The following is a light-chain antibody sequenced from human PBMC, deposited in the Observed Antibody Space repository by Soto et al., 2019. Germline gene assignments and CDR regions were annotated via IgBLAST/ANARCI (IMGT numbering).Light chain of an antibody. Sequence: QSVLTQSPSASASLGASVKLTCTLSSGHSNYAIAWHQQQPEKGPRDLMEVNSDGGHPKGNGIPDRFSGSSSGADRYLTISSLQSADEADYYWQAWGTGGVFGGGTKVTVL. CDR3: QAWGTGGV. CDR2: VNSDGGH. J-gene: IGLJ3*02. CDR1: SGHSNYA. V-gene: IGLV4-69*01.